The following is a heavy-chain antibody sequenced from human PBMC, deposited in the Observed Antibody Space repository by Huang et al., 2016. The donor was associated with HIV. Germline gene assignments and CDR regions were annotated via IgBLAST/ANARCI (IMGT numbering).Heavy chain of an antibody. Sequence: QVQLVQSGAEVKKPGSSVKVSCKASVGTFSSYAISWVRQAAGQGLEWLGGIIPIFGTTNYAQNFQGRVTITADESTSTAYMELSSLRSDDTAVYYCATDFMRRTPPYFSYMDVWGKGTTVTVSS. CDR2: IIPIFGTT. CDR1: VGTFSSYA. CDR3: ATDFMRRTPPYFSYMDV. D-gene: IGHD6-25*01. V-gene: IGHV1-69*13. J-gene: IGHJ6*03.